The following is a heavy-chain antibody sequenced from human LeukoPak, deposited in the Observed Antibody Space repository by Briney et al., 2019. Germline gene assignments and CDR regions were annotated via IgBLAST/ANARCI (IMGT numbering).Heavy chain of an antibody. Sequence: SETLSLTYTVSGGSISSSSYYWGWIRQPPGKGLEWIGSIYYSGSTYYNPSLKSRVTISVDTSKNQFSLKLSSVTAADTAVYYCARFITGDVLRFLESDWFDPWGQGTLVTVSS. CDR3: ARFITGDVLRFLESDWFDP. J-gene: IGHJ5*02. CDR2: IYYSGST. D-gene: IGHD3-3*01. CDR1: GGSISSSSYY. V-gene: IGHV4-39*07.